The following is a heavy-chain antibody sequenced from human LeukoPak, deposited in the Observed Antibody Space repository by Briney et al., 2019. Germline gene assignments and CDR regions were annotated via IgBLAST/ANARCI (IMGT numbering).Heavy chain of an antibody. CDR2: INHSGST. Sequence: SETLSLTCAVYGGSFGGYYWSWIRQPPGKGLEWIGEINHSGSTNYNPSLKSRVTISVDTSKNQFSLKLSSVTAADTAVYYCARSAVRSYYGSGSFNYFDYWGQGTLVTVSS. V-gene: IGHV4-34*01. D-gene: IGHD3-10*01. CDR1: GGSFGGYY. J-gene: IGHJ4*02. CDR3: ARSAVRSYYGSGSFNYFDY.